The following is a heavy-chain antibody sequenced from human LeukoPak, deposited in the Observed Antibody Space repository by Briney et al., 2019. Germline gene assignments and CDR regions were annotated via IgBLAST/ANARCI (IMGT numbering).Heavy chain of an antibody. D-gene: IGHD3-3*01. Sequence: GGSLRLSCAASGFTVSSNYMSWVRQAPGKGLEWVSVIYSGGSTYYADSVKGRFTISRDNSKNTLYLQMNSLRAEDTAVYYCARDPRYYDFWSGWDMDVGGKGTTVTVSS. J-gene: IGHJ6*03. CDR1: GFTVSSNY. CDR3: ARDPRYYDFWSGWDMDV. V-gene: IGHV3-53*01. CDR2: IYSGGST.